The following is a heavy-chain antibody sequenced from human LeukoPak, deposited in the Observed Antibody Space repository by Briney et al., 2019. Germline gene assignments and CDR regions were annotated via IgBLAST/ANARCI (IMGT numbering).Heavy chain of an antibody. D-gene: IGHD6-19*01. J-gene: IGHJ4*02. CDR3: ARVRYSSGWYYFDY. V-gene: IGHV4-4*07. Sequence: TSETLSLTCTVSGGSISSYYWSWIRQPAGKGLEWVGRIYTSGSTNYTHSLKSRVTMSVDTSKNQFSLKLSSVTAADTAVYYCARVRYSSGWYYFDYWGQGTLVTVSS. CDR2: IYTSGST. CDR1: GGSISSYY.